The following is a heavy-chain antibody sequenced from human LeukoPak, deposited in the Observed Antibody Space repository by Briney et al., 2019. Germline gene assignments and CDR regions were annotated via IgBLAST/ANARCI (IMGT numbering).Heavy chain of an antibody. CDR2: IKQDGSEK. CDR1: GFTFSSYW. D-gene: IGHD2-2*01. CDR3: ARDRGYCTSTSCPLFDY. J-gene: IGHJ4*02. V-gene: IGHV3-7*03. Sequence: GGSLRLSCAASGFTFSSYWMSWVRQAPGKGLEWVANIKQDGSEKYYVDSVKGRFTISRDNAKNSLYLQMNSLRADDTAVYYCARDRGYCTSTSCPLFDYWGQGTRVTVSS.